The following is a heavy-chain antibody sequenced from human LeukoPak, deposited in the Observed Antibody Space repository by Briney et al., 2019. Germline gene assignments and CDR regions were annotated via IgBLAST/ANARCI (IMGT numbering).Heavy chain of an antibody. CDR3: AGLGVGASQ. Sequence: PSETLSLTCTVSGGSVSSYYWTWIRQPAGKGLEWIGRIYASGGTNYNPSLKNRVTMSVDTSKNQFSLKLSSVTAADTAIYYCAGLGVGASQWGQGTLVTVSS. J-gene: IGHJ4*02. D-gene: IGHD1-26*01. CDR1: GGSVSSYY. V-gene: IGHV4-4*07. CDR2: IYASGGT.